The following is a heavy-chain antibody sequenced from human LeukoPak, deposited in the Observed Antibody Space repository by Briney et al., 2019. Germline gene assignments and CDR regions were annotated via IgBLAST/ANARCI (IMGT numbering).Heavy chain of an antibody. J-gene: IGHJ6*03. CDR3: ARIAAAGGYYYYMDV. V-gene: IGHV3-21*01. CDR2: ISSSSSYI. CDR1: GFTFGSYS. Sequence: GGSLRLSCAASGFTFGSYSMNWVRQAPGKGLEWVSSISSSSSYIYYADSVKGRFTISRDNAKNSLYLQMNSLRAEDTAVYYCARIAAAGGYYYYMDVWGKGTTVTVSS. D-gene: IGHD6-13*01.